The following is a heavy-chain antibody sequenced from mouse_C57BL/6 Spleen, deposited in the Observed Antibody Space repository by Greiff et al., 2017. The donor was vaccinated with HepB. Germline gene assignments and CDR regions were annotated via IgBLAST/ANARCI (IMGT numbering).Heavy chain of an antibody. CDR3: AREILRYFDY. CDR1: GFTFSDYG. Sequence: EVNVVDSGGGLVKPGGSLKLSCAASGFTFSDYGMHWVRQAPEKGLEWVAYISSGSSTIYYADTVKGRFTISRDNAKNTLFLQMTSLRSEDTAMYYCAREILRYFDYWGQGTTLTVSS. D-gene: IGHD1-1*01. V-gene: IGHV5-17*01. CDR2: ISSGSSTI. J-gene: IGHJ2*01.